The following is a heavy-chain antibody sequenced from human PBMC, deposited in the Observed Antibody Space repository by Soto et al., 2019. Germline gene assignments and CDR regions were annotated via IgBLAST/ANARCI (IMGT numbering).Heavy chain of an antibody. Sequence: GASVKVSCKASGYTFTSYDINWVRQATGQGLEWKGWMNTNTGNTGYADKFQGRVTMTRNTSISTAYIELSILRSEDTAVYYCARDYDGGWGQGTLVTVSS. CDR2: MNTNTGNT. CDR3: ARDYDGG. V-gene: IGHV1-8*01. D-gene: IGHD5-12*01. J-gene: IGHJ4*02. CDR1: GYTFTSYD.